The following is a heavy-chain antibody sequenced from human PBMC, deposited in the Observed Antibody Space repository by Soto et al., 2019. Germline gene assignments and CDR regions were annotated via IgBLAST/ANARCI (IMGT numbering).Heavy chain of an antibody. CDR2: MDYDETNK. Sequence: QVQLVESGGGVVQPGRSLRVSCVASGISISRHGMHWVRQAPGKGLEWVAGMDYDETNKYYADSVKGRFTISRDTSKNTVYLQMNALRVDDTAVYFGARDLAHWSICFEERGQGTLVSVSS. J-gene: IGHJ4*02. V-gene: IGHV3-33*01. CDR1: GISISRHG. CDR3: ARDLAHWSICFEE. D-gene: IGHD2-8*02.